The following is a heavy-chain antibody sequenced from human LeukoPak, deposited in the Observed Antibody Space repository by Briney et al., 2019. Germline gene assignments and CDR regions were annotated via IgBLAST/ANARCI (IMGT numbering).Heavy chain of an antibody. CDR3: ARRMGSNYELTTGGAFDI. Sequence: GESLKISCKGSGYSFTSYWIGWVRQMPGKGLEWMGIIYPGDSDTRYSPSFQGQVTISADKFISTAYLEWNSLKTSDTAMYYCARRMGSNYELTTGGAFDIWGQGTMVTVSS. CDR1: GYSFTSYW. J-gene: IGHJ3*02. CDR2: IYPGDSDT. V-gene: IGHV5-51*01. D-gene: IGHD3-16*01.